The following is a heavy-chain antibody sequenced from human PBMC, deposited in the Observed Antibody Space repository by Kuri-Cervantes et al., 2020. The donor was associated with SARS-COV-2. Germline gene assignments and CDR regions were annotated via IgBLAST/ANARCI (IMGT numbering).Heavy chain of an antibody. Sequence: GGSLRLSCAASGFTFSSYAMHWVRQAPGKGLEWVAVISYDGSNKYYADSVKGRFTISRDNSKNTLYLQMNSLRAEGTAVYYCAKDCSSTSCDDAFDIWGQGTMVTVSS. D-gene: IGHD2-2*01. CDR3: AKDCSSTSCDDAFDI. J-gene: IGHJ3*02. V-gene: IGHV3-30*04. CDR2: ISYDGSNK. CDR1: GFTFSSYA.